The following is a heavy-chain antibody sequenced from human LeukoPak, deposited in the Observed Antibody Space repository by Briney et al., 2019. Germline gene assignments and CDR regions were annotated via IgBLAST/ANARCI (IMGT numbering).Heavy chain of an antibody. CDR2: VSGSGDTT. V-gene: IGHV3-23*01. J-gene: IGHJ2*01. Sequence: GGSLRLSCAASGFTVSSNYMSWVRQAPGKGLEWVSGVSGSGDTTFYADSVKGRISISRDNSKSTVYLQMNSLRADDTAVYYCAKNLLGSESYSWYFDLWGRGTLVTVSS. CDR1: GFTVSSNY. D-gene: IGHD1-26*01. CDR3: AKNLLGSESYSWYFDL.